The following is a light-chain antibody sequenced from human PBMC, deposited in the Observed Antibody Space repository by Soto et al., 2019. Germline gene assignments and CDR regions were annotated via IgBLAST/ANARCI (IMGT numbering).Light chain of an antibody. J-gene: IGLJ2*01. CDR3: LLFYGDGVV. V-gene: IGLV7-43*01. CDR2: STT. CDR1: TGAVTSGYY. Sequence: QAVVTQEPLLTVSPGGTVTLTCASSTGAVTSGYYPNWFQQKPGQPPRALIYSTTYKHSWTPARFSGSLLGGKAALTLSGVQPEDEADYYCLLFYGDGVVFGGGTKLTVL.